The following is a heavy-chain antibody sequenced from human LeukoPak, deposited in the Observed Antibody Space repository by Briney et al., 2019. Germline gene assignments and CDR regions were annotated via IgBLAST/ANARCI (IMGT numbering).Heavy chain of an antibody. CDR3: ARGRYSSSWSLYYYYYYMDV. CDR2: MNPNSGNT. Sequence: ASVKVSCKASRYTFTSYDINWVRQATGQGLEWIGWMNPNSGNTGYAQKFQGRVTINRNTSISTAYMELSSLRSEDTAVYYCARGRYSSSWSLYYYYYYMDVWGKGTTVTVSS. D-gene: IGHD6-13*01. CDR1: RYTFTSYD. J-gene: IGHJ6*03. V-gene: IGHV1-8*03.